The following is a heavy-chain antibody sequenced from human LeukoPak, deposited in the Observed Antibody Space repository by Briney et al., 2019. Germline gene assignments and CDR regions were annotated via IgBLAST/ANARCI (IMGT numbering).Heavy chain of an antibody. CDR2: ISGSGGST. Sequence: GGSLRLSCAASGFTFNSYAMSWVRQAPGKGLEWVSGISGSGGSTYYEDSVKGRFTISRDNSKNTLYLQMNSLRAEDTAIYFCAKDRLLYYYGSSDYYFDYWGQGTLVTVSS. D-gene: IGHD3-22*01. CDR1: GFTFNSYA. J-gene: IGHJ4*02. CDR3: AKDRLLYYYGSSDYYFDY. V-gene: IGHV3-23*01.